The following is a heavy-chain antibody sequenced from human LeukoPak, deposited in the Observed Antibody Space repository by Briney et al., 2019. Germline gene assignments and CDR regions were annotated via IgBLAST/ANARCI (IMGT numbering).Heavy chain of an antibody. Sequence: GGSLRLSCVASGFAFNTFAMTWVRQAPGKGLEWVSSICSDDGRTYYADSVKGRFTISRDNAQNTLYLQMINLRAEDTALYYCARATGANCYWGSNSWGQGTLVTVSP. CDR1: GFAFNTFA. CDR2: ICSDDGRT. V-gene: IGHV3-23*01. CDR3: ARATGANCYWGSNS. D-gene: IGHD2-15*01. J-gene: IGHJ4*02.